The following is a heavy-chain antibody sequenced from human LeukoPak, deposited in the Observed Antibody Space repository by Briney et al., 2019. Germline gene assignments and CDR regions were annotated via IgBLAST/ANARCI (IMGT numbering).Heavy chain of an antibody. J-gene: IGHJ4*02. D-gene: IGHD3-22*01. Sequence: SETLSLTCAVYGGSFSGYYWSWIRQPPGKGLEWIGEINHSGSTNYNPSLKSRVTISVDTSKNQFSLKLSSVTATDTAVYYCARGRFGGATYYYDSSGYYFDYWGQGTLVTVSS. CDR2: INHSGST. V-gene: IGHV4-34*01. CDR1: GGSFSGYY. CDR3: ARGRFGGATYYYDSSGYYFDY.